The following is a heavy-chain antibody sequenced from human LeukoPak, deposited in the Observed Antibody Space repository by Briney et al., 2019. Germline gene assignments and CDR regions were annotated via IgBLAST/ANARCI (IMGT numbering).Heavy chain of an antibody. CDR3: ARGVWGYLYYMDV. J-gene: IGHJ6*03. V-gene: IGHV3-74*01. CDR1: GFTFSSYW. D-gene: IGHD2-21*01. Sequence: GGSLRLSCAASGFTFSSYWMHWVRQAPGKGLVWVSRINSDGSSTSYADSVKGRFTISRDNAKNTLYLQMNSLKAEDTAVYYCARGVWGYLYYMDVWGKGTTVTVSS. CDR2: INSDGSST.